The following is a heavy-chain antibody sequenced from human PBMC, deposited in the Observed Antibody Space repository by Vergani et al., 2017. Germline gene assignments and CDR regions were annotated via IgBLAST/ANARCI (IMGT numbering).Heavy chain of an antibody. CDR1: GVSLTNYN. Sequence: QAQLQESGPGLVKPSETLSLTCHVFGVSLTNYNCKWIRQAPGKGLEWIGSLSTTGGSTHASHNPSMKSRVSISVDTSKSQFSLRLTSVTAAYSAIYYCAGDTHSWQRADRWGQGLLVSVSS. J-gene: IGHJ5*02. V-gene: IGHV4-59*13. CDR2: LSTTGGS. D-gene: IGHD6-13*01. CDR3: AGDTHSWQRADR.